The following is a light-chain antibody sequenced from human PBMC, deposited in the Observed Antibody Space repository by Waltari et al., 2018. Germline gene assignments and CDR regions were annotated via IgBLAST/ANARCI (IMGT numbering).Light chain of an antibody. V-gene: IGKV3-20*01. CDR1: QSVRSSY. CDR2: SAS. Sequence: EIVLTQSPGTLSLSPGERATLSCRASQSVRSSYVAWYQMKPGRAPRLLIHSASSRAIGIPDRFSGSVSGTDFTLSISRLEPEDSAVYYCQQYGSSTGTFGQGTKVEIK. CDR3: QQYGSSTGT. J-gene: IGKJ1*01.